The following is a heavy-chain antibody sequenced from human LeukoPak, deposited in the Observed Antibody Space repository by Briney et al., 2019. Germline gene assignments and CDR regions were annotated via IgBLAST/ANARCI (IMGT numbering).Heavy chain of an antibody. CDR2: INPSGGST. Sequence: ASVKVSCKASGYTFASYYMHWVRQAPGQGLEWMGIINPSGGSTSYAQKFQGRVTMTRDMSTNTVYMELSSLRSEDTAVYYCARGGPYCGGDCYSFDYWGQGTLVTVSS. CDR1: GYTFASYY. V-gene: IGHV1-46*01. CDR3: ARGGPYCGGDCYSFDY. D-gene: IGHD2-21*02. J-gene: IGHJ4*02.